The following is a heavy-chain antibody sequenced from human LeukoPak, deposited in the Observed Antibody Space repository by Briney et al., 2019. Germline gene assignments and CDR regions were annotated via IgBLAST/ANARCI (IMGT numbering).Heavy chain of an antibody. CDR1: GGSFSGYY. D-gene: IGHD2-15*01. J-gene: IGHJ4*02. Sequence: SETLSLTCAVYGGSFSGYYWSWIRQPPGKALEWIGEINHSGSTNYNPSLKSRVTISVDTSKNQFSLKLSSVTAADTAVYYCARDCSGGSCYEYGNWGQGTLVTVSS. V-gene: IGHV4-34*01. CDR2: INHSGST. CDR3: ARDCSGGSCYEYGN.